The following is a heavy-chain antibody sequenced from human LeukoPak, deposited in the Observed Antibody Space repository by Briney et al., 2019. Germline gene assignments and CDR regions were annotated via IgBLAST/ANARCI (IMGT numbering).Heavy chain of an antibody. CDR2: MNPNTGDS. D-gene: IGHD4-17*01. CDR3: ARTTSLTASGYDY. CDR1: GYTFTTYH. Sequence: ASVKVSCETSGYTFTTYHVNWVRQATGQGLEWMGWMNPNTGDSGYAQKFQGRVTITRDTSISTAYMELSSLRSEGTAVYFCARTTSLTASGYDYWGQGTLVTVSS. V-gene: IGHV1-8*03. J-gene: IGHJ4*02.